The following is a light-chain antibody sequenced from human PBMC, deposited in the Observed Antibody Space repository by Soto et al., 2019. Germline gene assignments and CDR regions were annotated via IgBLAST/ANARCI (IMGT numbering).Light chain of an antibody. CDR3: QQYNSYWT. J-gene: IGKJ1*01. CDR1: QSISSW. CDR2: KAS. V-gene: IGKV1-5*03. Sequence: DIQMTQSPSTLSASVGDRVTITCRASQSISSWLAWYQQKPGKAPNLLIYKASSLESGVPSRFSGSGSGTEFTLTISSLQPDDFSTYYCQQYNSYWTFGPRTKVEIK.